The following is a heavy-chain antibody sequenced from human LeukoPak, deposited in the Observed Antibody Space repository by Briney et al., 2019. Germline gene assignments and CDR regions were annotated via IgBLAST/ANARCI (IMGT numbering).Heavy chain of an antibody. V-gene: IGHV3-30-3*01. CDR2: ISYDGSNK. Sequence: PGGSLRLSCAASGFTFSSYAMHWVRQAPGKGLEWVAVISYDGSNKYYADSVKGRFTISRDNSKNTLYLQMNSLRAEDTAVYYCTRQVDSGSYDYYGMDVWGQGATVTVSS. CDR3: TRQVDSGSYDYYGMDV. D-gene: IGHD1-26*01. J-gene: IGHJ6*02. CDR1: GFTFSSYA.